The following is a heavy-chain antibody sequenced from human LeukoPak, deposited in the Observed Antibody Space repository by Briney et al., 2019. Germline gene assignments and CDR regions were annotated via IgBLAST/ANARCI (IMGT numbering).Heavy chain of an antibody. CDR1: GYSFSIFG. J-gene: IGHJ4*02. CDR2: ISASNGNT. Sequence: ASVKVSCKASGYSFSIFGFSWVRQAPGQGLEWMGWISASNGNTKYVQKLQGRVTMTTDTSTGTAYMELRSLTSDDTAVYYCARAGATVTTHYDYWGQGTVVTVSS. CDR3: ARAGATVTTHYDY. D-gene: IGHD4-17*01. V-gene: IGHV1-18*01.